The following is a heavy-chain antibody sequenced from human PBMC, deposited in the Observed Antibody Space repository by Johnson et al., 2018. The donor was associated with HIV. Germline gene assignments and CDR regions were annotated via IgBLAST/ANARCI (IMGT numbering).Heavy chain of an antibody. CDR2: IRSKVYGGTT. D-gene: IGHD3-10*01. V-gene: IGHV3-49*04. Sequence: VQLVESGGGLVQPGGSLRLSCAASGFTFSSYAMSWVRQAPGKGLEWVGFIRSKVYGGTTEYAASVKGRFTILRDDTKNMAYLEMNSLNTEDTAVYYCTRVPTLYYGSGSYLDAFDIWGQGTMVTVSS. CDR3: TRVPTLYYGSGSYLDAFDI. CDR1: GFTFSSYA. J-gene: IGHJ3*02.